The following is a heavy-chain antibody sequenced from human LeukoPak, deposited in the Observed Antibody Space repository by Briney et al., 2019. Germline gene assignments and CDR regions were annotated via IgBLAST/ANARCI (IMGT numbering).Heavy chain of an antibody. CDR3: ARPRSSSFWYFDL. J-gene: IGHJ2*01. Sequence: KTSETLSLTCTVSGGSITSYYWSWLRQPPGKGLEWIGFGHHSGSTNYKPTLKRRVTISVDTSKKQFSLKLSSVTAADTAVYYCARPRSSSFWYFDLWGRGTQATVSS. CDR1: GGSITSYY. V-gene: IGHV4-59*01. CDR2: GHHSGST. D-gene: IGHD6-13*01.